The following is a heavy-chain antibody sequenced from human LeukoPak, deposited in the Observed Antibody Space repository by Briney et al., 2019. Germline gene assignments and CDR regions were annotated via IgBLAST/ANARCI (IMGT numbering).Heavy chain of an antibody. CDR2: ISAYNGNT. J-gene: IGHJ5*02. Sequence: ASVKVSCKASGYTFTSYGISWVRQAPGQGLEWMGWISAYNGNTNYAQKLQARVTMTTDTSTSTAYMELRSLRSDDTAVYYCARAYCSSTSCAYNWFDPWGQGTLVTVSS. CDR3: ARAYCSSTSCAYNWFDP. CDR1: GYTFTSYG. V-gene: IGHV1-18*01. D-gene: IGHD2-2*01.